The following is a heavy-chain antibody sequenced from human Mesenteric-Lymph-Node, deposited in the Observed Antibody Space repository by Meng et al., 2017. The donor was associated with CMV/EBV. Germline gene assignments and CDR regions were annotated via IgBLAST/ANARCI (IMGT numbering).Heavy chain of an antibody. CDR3: ARSVVGATTLNYYDP. Sequence: ASVKVSCKASGGTFSSYAISWVRQAPGQGLEWMGWINPNSGGTNYAQKFQGRVTMTRDTSITTAYMELSRLGSDDTAVYYCARSVVGATTLNYYDPWGQGTLVTVSS. D-gene: IGHD1-26*01. J-gene: IGHJ5*02. CDR1: GGTFSSYA. V-gene: IGHV1-2*02. CDR2: INPNSGGT.